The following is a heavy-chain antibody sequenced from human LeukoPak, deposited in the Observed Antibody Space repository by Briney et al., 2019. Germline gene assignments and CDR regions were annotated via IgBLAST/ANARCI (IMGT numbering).Heavy chain of an antibody. V-gene: IGHV3-30*03. CDR2: ISYDGSNK. Sequence: GGSLRLSCAASGFTFSSYGMHWVRQAPGKGLEWVAVISYDGSNKYYADSVKGRFTISREDAKNSLYLQMNSLSVEDTALYYCVREKPVNGFRVFDMWGQGTMVTVSS. D-gene: IGHD2-8*01. J-gene: IGHJ3*02. CDR1: GFTFSSYG. CDR3: VREKPVNGFRVFDM.